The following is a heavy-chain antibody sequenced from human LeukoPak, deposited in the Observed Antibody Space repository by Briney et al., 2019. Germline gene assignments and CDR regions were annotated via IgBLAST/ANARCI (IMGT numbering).Heavy chain of an antibody. Sequence: SETLSLTCTVSGGSISSSSYCWGWIRQPPGKGLEWIGNIYYSGSTYYNPSLKSRVTISVDTSKNQFSLKLSSVTAADTAVYYCARGKNYYGSGSYYNAKPRPLNWFDPWGQGTLVTVSS. CDR3: ARGKNYYGSGSYYNAKPRPLNWFDP. CDR2: IYYSGST. V-gene: IGHV4-39*01. CDR1: GGSISSSSYC. J-gene: IGHJ5*02. D-gene: IGHD3-10*01.